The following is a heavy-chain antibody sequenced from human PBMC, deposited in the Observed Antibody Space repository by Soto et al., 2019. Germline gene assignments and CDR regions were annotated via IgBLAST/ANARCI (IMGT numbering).Heavy chain of an antibody. CDR1: GGSFSDYY. CDR2: ISHSGST. CDR3: ARGHNEYSSIWYVD. J-gene: IGHJ4*02. Sequence: QVQLQQWGAGLLKPSETLSLTCAVYGGSFSDYYWSWIRQPPGKGLEWIGEISHSGSTNYNPSLRSRVTISVDTSKNQFSRKLSSVTAADTAVYYCARGHNEYSSIWYVDWGQGTLVTVSS. V-gene: IGHV4-34*01. D-gene: IGHD6-13*01.